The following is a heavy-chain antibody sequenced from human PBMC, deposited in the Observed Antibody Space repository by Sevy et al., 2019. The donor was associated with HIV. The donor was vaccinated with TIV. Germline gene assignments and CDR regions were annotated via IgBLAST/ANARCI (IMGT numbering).Heavy chain of an antibody. CDR1: GFTFRSYA. Sequence: GGSLRLSCEASGFTFRSYAMSWVRQAPGKGLEWVSGIIGSGDNTYYADSVKGRFTISRDIAKNTLHLQMNSLRAEDTAVYYCARDLEFYDYGDYGPAFMPDYWGQRTLVTVSS. V-gene: IGHV3-23*01. J-gene: IGHJ4*02. CDR2: IIGSGDNT. CDR3: ARDLEFYDYGDYGPAFMPDY. D-gene: IGHD4-17*01.